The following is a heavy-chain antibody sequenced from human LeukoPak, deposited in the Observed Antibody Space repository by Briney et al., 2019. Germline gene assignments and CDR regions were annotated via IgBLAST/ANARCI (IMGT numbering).Heavy chain of an antibody. CDR2: IYSGGST. CDR3: TSALDRITAAA. V-gene: IGHV3-53*01. J-gene: IGHJ5*02. CDR1: GFSVSSNY. Sequence: SGGSLRLSCAASGFSVSSNYMNWVRQAPGKGLAWVSVIYSGGSTYYADSVKGRFTISRDNSKNTLYLQMNSLKTEDTAVYYCTSALDRITAAAWGQGTLVTVSS. D-gene: IGHD1-14*01.